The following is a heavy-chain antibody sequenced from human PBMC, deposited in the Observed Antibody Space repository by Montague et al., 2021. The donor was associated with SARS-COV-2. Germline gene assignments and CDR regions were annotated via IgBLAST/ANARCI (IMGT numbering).Heavy chain of an antibody. V-gene: IGHV4-59*01. CDR1: GGSISTYY. D-gene: IGHD3-3*01. CDR2: MSDSGTA. Sequence: SETLSLTCSVSGGSISTYYWSWIRQPPGKGLEWIGRMSDSGTAKYNPSLDSRVTIIIDKSKNQFSLKLTSVTPADTAQYYCARAPPYYGFDSWGQGTLVTVSS. J-gene: IGHJ4*02. CDR3: ARAPPYYGFDS.